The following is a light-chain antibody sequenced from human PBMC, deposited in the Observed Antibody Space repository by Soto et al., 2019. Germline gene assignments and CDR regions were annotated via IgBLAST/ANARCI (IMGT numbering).Light chain of an antibody. CDR2: QVT. CDR1: SSDVGAYHY. V-gene: IGLV2-14*01. J-gene: IGLJ1*01. CDR3: TSYSSTDTFYV. Sequence: QSVLTQPASVSGSPGQSITISCTGTSSDVGAYHYVSWYQHHPGKAPKLMIYQVTNRPSGVSDRFSGSKSGNTASLTTSGLRADDEADYYCTSYSSTDTFYVFGTGTKVTVL.